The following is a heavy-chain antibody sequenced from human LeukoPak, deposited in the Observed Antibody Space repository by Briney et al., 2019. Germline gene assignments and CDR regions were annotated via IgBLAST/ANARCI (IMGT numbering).Heavy chain of an antibody. J-gene: IGHJ4*02. CDR1: GFTFDDYA. Sequence: GGSLRLSCAASGFTFDDYAMHWVRQAPGKGLEWVSGISWNSGSIGYADSVKGRFTISRDNAKNSLYLQMNSLRAEDTALCYCANGGYGSGSYLDYWGQGTLVTVSS. V-gene: IGHV3-9*01. CDR3: ANGGYGSGSYLDY. D-gene: IGHD3-10*01. CDR2: ISWNSGSI.